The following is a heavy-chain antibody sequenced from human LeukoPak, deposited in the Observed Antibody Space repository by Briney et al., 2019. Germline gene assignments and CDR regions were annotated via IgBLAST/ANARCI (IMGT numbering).Heavy chain of an antibody. CDR1: GYTFTGYY. V-gene: IGHV1-2*02. J-gene: IGHJ3*02. Sequence: ASVKVSCKASGYTFTGYYMHWVRQAPGQGLEWMGWINPNSGGTNYAQKFQGRVTMTRDTSISTAYMELSRLRSDDTAVYYCARDWRDSSGKFPNDAFDIWSQGTMVTVSS. D-gene: IGHD3-22*01. CDR3: ARDWRDSSGKFPNDAFDI. CDR2: INPNSGGT.